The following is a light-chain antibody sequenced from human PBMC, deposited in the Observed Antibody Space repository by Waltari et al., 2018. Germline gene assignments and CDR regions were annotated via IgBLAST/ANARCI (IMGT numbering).Light chain of an antibody. CDR2: DDS. CDR1: SSDVGGYNY. CDR3: CSYAGSNTLV. V-gene: IGLV2-23*01. Sequence: QSALTQPASVSGSPGQSITISCTGTSSDVGGYNYLSWYQQHSSKAPKLMIYDDSKRPSGVSNRFSGSKSGNTASLTISGLQADDEADYYCCSYAGSNTLVFGGGTKLTVL. J-gene: IGLJ2*01.